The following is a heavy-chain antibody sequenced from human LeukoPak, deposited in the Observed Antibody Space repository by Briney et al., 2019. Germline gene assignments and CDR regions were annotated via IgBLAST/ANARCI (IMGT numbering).Heavy chain of an antibody. V-gene: IGHV1-69*05. CDR1: GGTFSSYA. CDR2: IIPIFGTA. CDR3: ATEDGFSTVTTVPYY. Sequence: ASVKVSCKASGGTFSSYAISWVRQAPGQGLEWMGGIIPIFGTANYAQKFQGRVTITTDESTSTAYMELSSLRSEDTAVCYCATEDGFSTVTTVPYYWGQGTLVTVSS. D-gene: IGHD4-11*01. J-gene: IGHJ4*02.